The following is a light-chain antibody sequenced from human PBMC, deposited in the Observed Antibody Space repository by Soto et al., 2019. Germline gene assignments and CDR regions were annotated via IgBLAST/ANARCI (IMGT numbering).Light chain of an antibody. Sequence: EIVMTQSPATLSLSLGEIATLSCRSSQGIICNLAWCQQKPGQAPRVLIYSAATRATGIPARFSGSGSETEFTLPISSLQSEDFAVNYCQQYNNRPPITFGQGTRLEIK. V-gene: IGKV3-15*01. CDR2: SAA. CDR3: QQYNNRPPIT. J-gene: IGKJ5*01. CDR1: QGIICN.